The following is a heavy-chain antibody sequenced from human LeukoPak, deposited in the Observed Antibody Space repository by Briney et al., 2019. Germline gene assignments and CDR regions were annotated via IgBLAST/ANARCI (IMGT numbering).Heavy chain of an antibody. CDR2: IYYSGST. V-gene: IGHV4-39*01. J-gene: IGHJ5*02. D-gene: IGHD6-13*01. CDR1: GGSISSSSYY. CDR3: ARTGYSSSWRSWFDP. Sequence: PSETLSLTCTVSGGSISSSSYYWGWIRQPPGEGLEWIGSIYYSGSTYYNPSLKSRVTISVDTSKNQFSLKLSSVTAADTAVYYCARTGYSSSWRSWFDPWGQGTLVTVSS.